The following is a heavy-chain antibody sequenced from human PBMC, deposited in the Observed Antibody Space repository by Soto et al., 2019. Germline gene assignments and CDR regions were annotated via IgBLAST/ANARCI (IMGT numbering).Heavy chain of an antibody. CDR2: IYYSGST. D-gene: IGHD3-10*01. CDR3: ARAHFNFYGSGSYYRSYYMDV. CDR1: GGSISSYY. V-gene: IGHV4-59*08. Sequence: QVQLQESGPGLVKPSETLSLTCTVSGGSISSYYWSWIRQPPGKGLEWIGYIYYSGSTNYNPSLKSRVTISVDTSKNQFSLKLSSVTAADTAVYYCARAHFNFYGSGSYYRSYYMDVWGKGTTVTVSS. J-gene: IGHJ6*03.